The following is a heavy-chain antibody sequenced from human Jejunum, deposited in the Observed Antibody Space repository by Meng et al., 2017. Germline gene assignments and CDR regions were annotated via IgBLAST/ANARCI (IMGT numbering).Heavy chain of an antibody. Sequence: GGSLRLSCAASGLAFSTHAMSWVRQAPGKGLEWVSGISGNGGVTYYADSVKGRFTISRDNSKNTLYLQMSSLSSEDTATYYCTKIAYHYYYYNGLDVWGQGTTVTVSS. CDR2: ISGNGGVT. V-gene: IGHV3-23*01. J-gene: IGHJ6*02. CDR3: TKIAYHYYYYNGLDV. CDR1: GLAFSTHA. D-gene: IGHD3-16*01.